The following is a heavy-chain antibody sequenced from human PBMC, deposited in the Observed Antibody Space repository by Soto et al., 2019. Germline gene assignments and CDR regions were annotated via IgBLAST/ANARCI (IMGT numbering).Heavy chain of an antibody. D-gene: IGHD4-4*01. CDR1: GFSFSSYA. J-gene: IGHJ4*02. CDR2: ISGSGGSS. CDR3: AKGSIEYSASIDY. V-gene: IGHV3-23*01. Sequence: GGSLRLSCEASGFSFSSYAMIWVRQAPGKGLEWVSVISGSGGSSYFADSVKGRFTISRDNSKNMLYLEMSSLRAEDTAIYFCAKGSIEYSASIDYWGQGILVTVSS.